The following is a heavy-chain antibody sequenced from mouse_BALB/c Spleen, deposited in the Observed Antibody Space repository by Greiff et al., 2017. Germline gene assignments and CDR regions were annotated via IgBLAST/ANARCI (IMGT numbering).Heavy chain of an antibody. Sequence: VMLVESGPGLVAPSQSLSITCTVSGFSLTSYGVHWVRQPPGKGLEWLGVIWAGGSTNYNSALMSRLSISKDNSKSQVFLKMNSLQTDDTAMYYCARDDYYGSSSYAMDYWGQGTSVTVSS. CDR3: ARDDYYGSSSYAMDY. D-gene: IGHD1-1*01. CDR2: IWAGGST. CDR1: GFSLTSYG. J-gene: IGHJ4*01. V-gene: IGHV2-9*02.